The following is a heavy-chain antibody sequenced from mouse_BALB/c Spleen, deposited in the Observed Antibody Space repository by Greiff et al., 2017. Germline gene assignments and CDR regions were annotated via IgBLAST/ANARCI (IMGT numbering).Heavy chain of an antibody. D-gene: IGHD4-1*01. Sequence: VKLVESGPGLVAPSQSLSITCTVSGFSLTSYGVHWVRQPPGKGLEWLGVIWAGGSTNYNSALMSRLSISKDNSKSQVFLKMNSLQTDDTAMYYCAREPNWDPYYFDYWGQGTTLTVSS. J-gene: IGHJ2*01. CDR3: AREPNWDPYYFDY. CDR2: IWAGGST. CDR1: GFSLTSYG. V-gene: IGHV2-9*02.